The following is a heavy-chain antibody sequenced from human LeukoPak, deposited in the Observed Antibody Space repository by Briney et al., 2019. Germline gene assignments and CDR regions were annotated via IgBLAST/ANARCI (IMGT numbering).Heavy chain of an antibody. J-gene: IGHJ5*02. CDR1: GGTFSSYA. CDR2: IIPIFGTA. V-gene: IGHV1-69*13. CDR3: ARAAGFPWYWFDP. Sequence: SVKVSCKASGGTFSSYAISWARQAPGQGLEWLGGIIPIFGTANYAQKFQGRVTITADESTSTAYMELSSLRSEDTAEYYCARAAGFPWYWFDPWGQGTLVTVSS. D-gene: IGHD2-8*01.